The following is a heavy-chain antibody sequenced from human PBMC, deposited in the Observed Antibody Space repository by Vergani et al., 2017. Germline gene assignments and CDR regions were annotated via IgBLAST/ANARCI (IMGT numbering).Heavy chain of an antibody. D-gene: IGHD2-2*01. Sequence: EVQLVESGGGLVQPGGSLRLSCAASGFTFSSYWMSWVRQAPGKGLEWVANIKQDGSEKYYVDSVKGRFTISRDNAKNSLYLQMNSLRAEDTAVYYCARDQLVVVPAAILDYWGQGTLVTVSS. CDR3: ARDQLVVVPAAILDY. V-gene: IGHV3-7*01. CDR1: GFTFSSYW. CDR2: IKQDGSEK. J-gene: IGHJ4*02.